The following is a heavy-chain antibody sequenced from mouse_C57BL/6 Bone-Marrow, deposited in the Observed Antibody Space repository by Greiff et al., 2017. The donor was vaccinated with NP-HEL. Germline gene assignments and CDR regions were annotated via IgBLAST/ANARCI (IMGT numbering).Heavy chain of an antibody. CDR1: GYTFTNYW. V-gene: IGHV1-63*01. J-gene: IGHJ2*01. Sequence: QVQLQQSGAELVRPGTSVKMSCKASGYTFTNYWIGWAKQRPGHGLEWIGDIYPGGGYTNYNEKFKGKATLTADKSSSTAYMQLSSLTSEDSAIYDRARREVTGDFDYWGQGTTLTVSS. CDR2: IYPGGGYT. D-gene: IGHD4-1*01. CDR3: ARREVTGDFDY.